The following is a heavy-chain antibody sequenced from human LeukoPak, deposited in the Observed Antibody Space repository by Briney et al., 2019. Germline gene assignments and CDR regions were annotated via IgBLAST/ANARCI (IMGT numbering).Heavy chain of an antibody. V-gene: IGHV1-69*06. Sequence: SVKVSCKASGGTFSGYAISWVRQAPGQGLEWMGGIIPIFGTANYAQKFQGRVTITADKSTSTAYMELSSLRSEDTAVYYCARGYCSSTSCYAFDIWGQGTMVTVSS. J-gene: IGHJ3*02. CDR3: ARGYCSSTSCYAFDI. D-gene: IGHD2-2*01. CDR1: GGTFSGYA. CDR2: IIPIFGTA.